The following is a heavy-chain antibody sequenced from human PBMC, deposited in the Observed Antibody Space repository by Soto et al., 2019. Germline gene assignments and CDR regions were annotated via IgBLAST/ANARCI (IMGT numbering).Heavy chain of an antibody. D-gene: IGHD3-9*01. CDR1: GGSFSGYY. V-gene: IGHV4-34*01. J-gene: IGHJ4*02. Sequence: SETLSLTCAFYGGSFSGYYWSCIRQPPGKGLEWIGEINHSGSTNYNPSLKSRVTISVDTSKNQFSLKLSSVTAADTAVYYCAATRDLRYFDWLLYPFDYWGQGTLVSVSS. CDR2: INHSGST. CDR3: AATRDLRYFDWLLYPFDY.